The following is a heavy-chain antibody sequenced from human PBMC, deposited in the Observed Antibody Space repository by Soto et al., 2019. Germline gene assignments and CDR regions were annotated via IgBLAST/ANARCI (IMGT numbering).Heavy chain of an antibody. CDR1: GGSISSGDYY. D-gene: IGHD6-13*01. Sequence: SETLSLTCTVSGGSISSGDYYWSWIRKPPGKGLEWIGEIYHSGSTNYNPSLKSRVTISVDKSKNQFSLKLSSVTAADTAVYYCARGGIAAAAPPDYWGQGTLVTVSS. J-gene: IGHJ4*02. CDR2: IYHSGST. CDR3: ARGGIAAAAPPDY. V-gene: IGHV4-30-4*01.